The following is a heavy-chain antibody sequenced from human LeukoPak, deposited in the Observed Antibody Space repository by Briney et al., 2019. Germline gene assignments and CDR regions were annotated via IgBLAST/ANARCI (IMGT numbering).Heavy chain of an antibody. V-gene: IGHV4-39*07. Sequence: SETLSLTCTVSGGSISSSSYYWGWIRQPPGKGLEWIGEINHSGSTNYNPSLKSRVTISVDTSKNQFSLKLSSVTAADTAVYYCASSGTTSNSFDYWGQGTLVTVSS. CDR1: GGSISSSSYY. CDR2: INHSGST. D-gene: IGHD6-13*01. CDR3: ASSGTTSNSFDY. J-gene: IGHJ4*02.